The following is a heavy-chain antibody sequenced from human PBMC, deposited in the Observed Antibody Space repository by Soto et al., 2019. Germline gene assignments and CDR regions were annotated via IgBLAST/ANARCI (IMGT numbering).Heavy chain of an antibody. CDR2: IGSGSP. Sequence: GGSLRLSCAASGFTFSGYAMSWVRQAPGKGLEWVSAIGSGSPFYADSVKGRFTISRDNSKNTLYLQMNSLRADDTAVYFCAQDLGSNWYHYNWFAPGGQGTLVTVSS. V-gene: IGHV3-23*01. J-gene: IGHJ5*02. D-gene: IGHD6-13*01. CDR3: AQDLGSNWYHYNWFAP. CDR1: GFTFSGYA.